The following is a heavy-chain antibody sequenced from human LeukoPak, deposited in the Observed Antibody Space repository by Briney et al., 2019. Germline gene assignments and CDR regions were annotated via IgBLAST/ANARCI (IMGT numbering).Heavy chain of an antibody. Sequence: GGSLRLSCAASGFTFSSYWMHWVRQAPGKGLVWVSRINSDGSSTSYADSVKGRFTISRDNSKNALSLQMNSLRAEDTAVYYCAKERRLTTAFDYWGQGTLVTVSS. V-gene: IGHV3-74*01. J-gene: IGHJ4*02. D-gene: IGHD4-17*01. CDR2: INSDGSST. CDR3: AKERRLTTAFDY. CDR1: GFTFSSYW.